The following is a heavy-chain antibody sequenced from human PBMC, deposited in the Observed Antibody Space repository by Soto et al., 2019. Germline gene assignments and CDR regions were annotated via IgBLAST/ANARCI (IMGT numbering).Heavy chain of an antibody. CDR2: LTSSGGTT. CDR3: AKVMGGGVTPVYFDY. D-gene: IGHD4-4*01. V-gene: IGHV3-23*01. CDR1: GFTFSRHG. Sequence: EVHLLESGGGLVQPGGSLRLSCAASGFTFSRHGMSWVRQAPGKGLEWVSALTSSGGTTYYADSVKGRFTISRDNSKNTLYLQMNSLIVEDTAVYYCAKVMGGGVTPVYFDYWGQGALVTVSS. J-gene: IGHJ4*02.